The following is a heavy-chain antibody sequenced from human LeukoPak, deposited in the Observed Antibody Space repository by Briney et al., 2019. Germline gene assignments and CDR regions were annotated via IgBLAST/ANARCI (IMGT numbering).Heavy chain of an antibody. CDR1: GFTFRFYA. CDR3: AKSDYYDSSGHPSSIDY. V-gene: IGHV3-23*01. CDR2: ISGGGGNT. Sequence: GGSLRLSCAASGFTFRFYASSWVRQAPGKGLEWVSAISGGGGNTYYADSAKGRFTISIDNSKNTLYLQMNSLRVEDTAIYYCAKSDYYDSSGHPSSIDYWGQGTLVTVSS. J-gene: IGHJ4*02. D-gene: IGHD3-22*01.